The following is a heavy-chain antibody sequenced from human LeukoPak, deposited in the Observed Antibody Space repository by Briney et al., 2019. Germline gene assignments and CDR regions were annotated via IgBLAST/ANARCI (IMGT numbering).Heavy chain of an antibody. CDR2: ISYDGSNK. J-gene: IGHJ4*02. CDR3: AKDYKLYDSSGYSPDY. CDR1: GFTFSSYG. D-gene: IGHD3-22*01. Sequence: GGSLRLSCAASGFTFSSYGMHWVRQAPGKGLEWVAVISYDGSNKYYADSVKGRFTISRDNSKNTLYLQMNSLRAEDTAVYYRAKDYKLYDSSGYSPDYWGQGTLVTVSS. V-gene: IGHV3-30*18.